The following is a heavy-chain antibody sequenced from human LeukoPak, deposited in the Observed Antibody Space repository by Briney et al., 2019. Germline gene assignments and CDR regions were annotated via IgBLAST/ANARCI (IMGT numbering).Heavy chain of an antibody. Sequence: ASVKVSCKASGYTFTSYGISWVRQAPGQGLEWMGWISAYNGNTNYAQKLQGRVTMTTDTSTSTAYMELRSLRSDGTAVYYCARERGAARPFSSYYYYYMDVWAKGPRSPSP. CDR3: ARERGAARPFSSYYYYYMDV. CDR2: ISAYNGNT. J-gene: IGHJ6*03. V-gene: IGHV1-18*01. D-gene: IGHD6-6*01. CDR1: GYTFTSYG.